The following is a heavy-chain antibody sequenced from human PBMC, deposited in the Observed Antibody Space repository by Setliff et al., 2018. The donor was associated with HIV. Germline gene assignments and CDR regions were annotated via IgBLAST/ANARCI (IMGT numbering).Heavy chain of an antibody. V-gene: IGHV4-39*01. CDR2: VDYSGST. CDR3: ARVRRGFGVFVRAFDI. D-gene: IGHD3-10*01. J-gene: IGHJ3*02. Sequence: PSETLSLTCTVSGASISNSRHYWGWIRQSPGKGLEWIGNVDYSGSTYYNPSLKSRVTVFVATSKNQFSLKMTSVTAADPAMYYCARVRRGFGVFVRAFDIWGQGTMVTVSS. CDR1: GASISNSRHY.